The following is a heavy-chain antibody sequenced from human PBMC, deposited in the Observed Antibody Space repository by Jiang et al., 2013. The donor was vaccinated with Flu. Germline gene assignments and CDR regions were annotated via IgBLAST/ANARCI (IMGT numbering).Heavy chain of an antibody. D-gene: IGHD6-6*01. CDR2: IIPIFGTA. J-gene: IGHJ6*02. V-gene: IGHV1-69*01. Sequence: TFSSYAISWGATRPLGQGLEWMGGIIPIFGTANYAQKFQGRVTITADESTSTAYMELSSLRSEDTAVYYCALEYSSSLGYYYYGMDVWGQGTTVTVSS. CDR3: ALEYSSSLGYYYYGMDV. CDR1: TFSSYA.